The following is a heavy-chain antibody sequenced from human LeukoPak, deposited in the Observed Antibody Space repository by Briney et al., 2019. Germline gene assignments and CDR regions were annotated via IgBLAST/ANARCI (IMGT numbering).Heavy chain of an antibody. CDR1: GGSISSGGYS. J-gene: IGHJ4*02. CDR3: AREVVGQFDY. D-gene: IGHD1-26*01. Sequence: SETLSLTCAVSGGSISSGGYSWSWIRQPPGKGLEWIGYIYHGGSTYYNPSLKSRVTISVDRSKNQFSLKLSSVTAADTAVYYCAREVVGQFDYWGQGTLVTVSS. V-gene: IGHV4-30-2*01. CDR2: IYHGGST.